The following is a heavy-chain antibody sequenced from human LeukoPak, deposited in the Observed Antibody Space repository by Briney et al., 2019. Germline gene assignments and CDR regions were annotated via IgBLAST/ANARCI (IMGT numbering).Heavy chain of an antibody. CDR1: GFTFSSYG. J-gene: IGHJ5*02. V-gene: IGHV3-30*02. D-gene: IGHD3-10*01. Sequence: GGSLRLSCAASGFTFSSYGMHWVRQAPGKGLEWVAFIRYDGSNKYYADSVKGRFTISRDNSKNTLYLQMNSLRAEDTAVYYCARDMVRGVTPFDPWGQGTLVTVSS. CDR3: ARDMVRGVTPFDP. CDR2: IRYDGSNK.